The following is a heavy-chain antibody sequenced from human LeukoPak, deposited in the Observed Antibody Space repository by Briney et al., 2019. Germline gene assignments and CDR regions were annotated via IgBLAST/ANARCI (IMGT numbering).Heavy chain of an antibody. CDR3: ARDYDSSGYYGDAFGI. Sequence: SQTLSLTCTVSGGSISSGDYYWSWIRQPPGKGLEWTGYIYYSGSTYYNPSLKSRVTISVDTSKNQFSLKLSSVTAADTAVYYCARDYDSSGYYGDAFGIWGQGTMVTVSS. D-gene: IGHD3-22*01. V-gene: IGHV4-30-4*01. J-gene: IGHJ3*02. CDR2: IYYSGST. CDR1: GGSISSGDYY.